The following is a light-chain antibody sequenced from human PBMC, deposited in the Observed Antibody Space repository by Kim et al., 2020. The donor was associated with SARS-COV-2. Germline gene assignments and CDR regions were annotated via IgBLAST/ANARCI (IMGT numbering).Light chain of an antibody. CDR3: HVWDSTGDQGV. J-gene: IGLJ3*02. V-gene: IGLV3-21*04. CDR1: NIGSKS. Sequence: AQGKKATITSGGNNIGSKSVQWYQQKPGQAPVLDIYYDSDRPSGIPERFSGSNSDNAATLTITRVEAGDEADYYCHVWDSTGDQGVFGGGTRLTVL. CDR2: YDS.